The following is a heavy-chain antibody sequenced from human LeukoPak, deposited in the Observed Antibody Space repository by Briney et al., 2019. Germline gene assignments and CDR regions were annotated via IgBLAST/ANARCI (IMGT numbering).Heavy chain of an antibody. Sequence: PSETLSLTCTVSGGSISSSSYYWGWIRQSPGKGLEWIGTMSNSGSTYYNPSLKSRVTISGDTAKNQFSLKLSSVTAADTAVYYCARRSQAAAGRGIDYWGQGTLVTASS. CDR2: MSNSGST. V-gene: IGHV4-39*01. J-gene: IGHJ4*02. CDR3: ARRSQAAAGRGIDY. D-gene: IGHD6-13*01. CDR1: GGSISSSSYY.